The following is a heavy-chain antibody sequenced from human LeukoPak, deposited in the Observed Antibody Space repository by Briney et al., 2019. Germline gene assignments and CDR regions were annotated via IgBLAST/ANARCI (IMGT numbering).Heavy chain of an antibody. J-gene: IGHJ4*02. Sequence: SETLSLTCAVYGGSFSGYYWSWIRQPPGKGLEWIGGINHSGSTNYNPSLKSRVTISVDTSKNQFSLKLSSVTAADSAVYYCARGIVRRVIILGYWGQGTLVTVSS. D-gene: IGHD3-10*01. V-gene: IGHV4-34*01. CDR1: GGSFSGYY. CDR3: ARGIVRRVIILGY. CDR2: INHSGST.